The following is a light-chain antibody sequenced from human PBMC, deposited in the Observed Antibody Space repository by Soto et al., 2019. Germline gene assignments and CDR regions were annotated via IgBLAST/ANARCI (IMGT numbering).Light chain of an antibody. CDR2: EVT. V-gene: IGLV2-14*01. Sequence: QSALTQPASVSGSPGQSITISCTGTTSDVGSHNFVSWYQQLPGKAPKLLIYEVTNRPSGTSNRFSGSKSGNTASLTISGLQAEDEAGYYCSSFTNSILVFGGGTKLTVL. J-gene: IGLJ3*02. CDR3: SSFTNSILV. CDR1: TSDVGSHNF.